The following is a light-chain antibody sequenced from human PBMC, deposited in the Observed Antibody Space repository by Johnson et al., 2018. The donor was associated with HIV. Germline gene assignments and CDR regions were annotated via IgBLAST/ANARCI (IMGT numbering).Light chain of an antibody. Sequence: QSVLTQPPSVSAAPGQKVTISCSGSSSNIGNNYISWYQQFPGTAPKLLIYENNKRPSGIPDRFSGSKSVTSATLGITGLQTGDEADYYCGTWDSSLNALYVFGTGTKVTVL. V-gene: IGLV1-51*02. CDR2: ENN. CDR1: SSNIGNNY. CDR3: GTWDSSLNALYV. J-gene: IGLJ1*01.